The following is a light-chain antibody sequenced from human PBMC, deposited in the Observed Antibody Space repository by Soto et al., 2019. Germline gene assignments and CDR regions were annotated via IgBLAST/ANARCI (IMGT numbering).Light chain of an antibody. CDR1: QSVSSH. V-gene: IGKV1-39*01. CDR3: QQSYTTPLT. J-gene: IGKJ4*01. Sequence: DIPMTQSPSSLSASVGDRVTITCRASQSVSSHLNWYQQKAGKAPKLLIYGASRLQSGVPSRFSGSGSGTDFTLTISSLQPEDFATYYCQQSYTTPLTFGGGTKVEI. CDR2: GAS.